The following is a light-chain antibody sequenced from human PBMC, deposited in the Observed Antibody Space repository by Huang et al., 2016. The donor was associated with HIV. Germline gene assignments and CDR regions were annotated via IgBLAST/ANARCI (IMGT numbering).Light chain of an antibody. V-gene: IGKV1-5*03. CDR1: QRINNW. CDR3: QHRWT. Sequence: DIQMTQSPPTLSAFVGDRVTITCRASQRINNWLAWYQQKFGQAPKLLISKASNLENDVSSRFSGNGSGTEVTLTISSLQPDDLATYYCQHRWTFGQGTKVKI. J-gene: IGKJ1*01. CDR2: KAS.